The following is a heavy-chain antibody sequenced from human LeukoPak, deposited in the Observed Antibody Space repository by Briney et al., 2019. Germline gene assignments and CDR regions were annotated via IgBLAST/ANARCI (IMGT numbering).Heavy chain of an antibody. CDR3: AKDREMVVVKDAFDI. CDR2: IRYDGSNK. CDR1: GFTFSSYG. D-gene: IGHD3-22*01. J-gene: IGHJ3*02. Sequence: GGSLRLSCAASGFTFSSYGMHWVRQAPGKGLEWVAFIRYDGSNKYYADSVKGRFTISRDNSKNTLYLQTSSLRAEDTAVYYCAKDREMVVVKDAFDIWGQGTMVTVSS. V-gene: IGHV3-30*02.